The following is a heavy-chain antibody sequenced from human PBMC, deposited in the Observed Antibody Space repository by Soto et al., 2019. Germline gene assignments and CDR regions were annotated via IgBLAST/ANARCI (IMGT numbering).Heavy chain of an antibody. Sequence: QVQLVQSGAEVKKPGSSVKVSCKASGGTFSTSAISWVRQAPGQGLEWVGGIMPVFPTPDYAQNFQGRVTITADESTTTAYVELTSPRADDTAVYYCARDKDRLQLGGNYYYILDVWGQGTAITVSS. J-gene: IGHJ6*02. CDR1: GGTFSTSA. D-gene: IGHD1-1*01. CDR2: IMPVFPTP. V-gene: IGHV1-69*12. CDR3: ARDKDRLQLGGNYYYILDV.